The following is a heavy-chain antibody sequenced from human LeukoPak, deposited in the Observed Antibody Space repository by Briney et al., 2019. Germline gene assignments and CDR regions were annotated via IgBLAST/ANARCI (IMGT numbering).Heavy chain of an antibody. D-gene: IGHD3-22*01. V-gene: IGHV1-69*13. CDR2: IIPIFGTA. J-gene: IGHJ6*03. Sequence: SVKVSCKASGYTFTSYAISWVRQAPGQGLEWMGGIIPIFGTANYAQKFQGRVTITADESTSTAYMELSSLRSEDTAVYYCARNYYYDSSGYFPNLYYMDVWGKGTTVTISS. CDR1: GYTFTSYA. CDR3: ARNYYYDSSGYFPNLYYMDV.